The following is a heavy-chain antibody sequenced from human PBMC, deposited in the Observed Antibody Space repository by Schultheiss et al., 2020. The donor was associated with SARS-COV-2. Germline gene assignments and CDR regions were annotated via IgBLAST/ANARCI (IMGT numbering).Heavy chain of an antibody. CDR1: GFTFSSYW. Sequence: GGSLRLSCAASGFTFSSYWMSWVRQAPGKGLEWVANIKQDGSEKYYVDSVKGRFTISRDNAKNSLYLQMNSLRAEDTAVYYCARDRPYYDFWSGYRPGYYYMDVWGKGTTVTVSS. D-gene: IGHD3-3*01. CDR3: ARDRPYYDFWSGYRPGYYYMDV. J-gene: IGHJ6*03. V-gene: IGHV3-7*01. CDR2: IKQDGSEK.